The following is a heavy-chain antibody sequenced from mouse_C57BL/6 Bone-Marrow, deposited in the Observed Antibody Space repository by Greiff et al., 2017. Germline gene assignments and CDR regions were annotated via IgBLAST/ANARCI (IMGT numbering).Heavy chain of an antibody. V-gene: IGHV1-19*01. CDR2: INPYNGGT. CDR1: GYTFTDYY. Sequence: EVQLQQSGPVLVKPGASVKMSCKASGYTFTDYYMNWVKQSHGKSLEWIGVINPYNGGTSYNQKFKGKATLTVDKSSSTAYMELNSLTSEDSAVYYCARSPKPAGGDYWGQGTTLTVSS. J-gene: IGHJ2*01. CDR3: ARSPKPAGGDY.